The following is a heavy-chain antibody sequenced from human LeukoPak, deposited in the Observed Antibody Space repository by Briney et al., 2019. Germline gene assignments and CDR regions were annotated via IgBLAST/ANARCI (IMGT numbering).Heavy chain of an antibody. V-gene: IGHV3-66*01. J-gene: IGHJ4*02. CDR2: LYSGGST. Sequence: PGGSLRLSCAASGFTVSSNCMSWVRQAPGKGLEWVSILYSGGSTYYADSVKGRFTVSRDNSKNTLSLQMNSLRAEDTAVYYCACGYDPYYFDYWGQGTLVTVSS. CDR1: GFTVSSNC. D-gene: IGHD5-12*01. CDR3: ACGYDPYYFDY.